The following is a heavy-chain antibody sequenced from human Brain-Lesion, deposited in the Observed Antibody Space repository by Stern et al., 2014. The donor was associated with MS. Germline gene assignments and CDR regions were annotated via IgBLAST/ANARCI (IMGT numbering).Heavy chain of an antibody. J-gene: IGHJ4*02. D-gene: IGHD4-17*01. CDR2: ITPFTGNT. V-gene: IGHV1-45*02. CDR1: GNTFTNRH. CDR3: AEGGSYGFVY. Sequence: QVQLVESGAEVKKTGSSVKVSCQASGNTFTNRHLHWVRQAPGQALEWMGWITPFTGNTNYAQNFQDRVTITMDRSMSTAYMDLSSLRSDDTAIYFCAEGGSYGFVYWGQGTLVTVSS.